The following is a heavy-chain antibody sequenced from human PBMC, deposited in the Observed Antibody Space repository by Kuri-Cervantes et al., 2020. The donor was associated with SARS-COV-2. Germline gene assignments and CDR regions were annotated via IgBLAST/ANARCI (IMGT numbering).Heavy chain of an antibody. D-gene: IGHD3-9*01. CDR3: VKGERYFDWLLDYYYGMDV. Sequence: LSLTCAASGFTFSSYGMHWVRQAPGKGLEWVAVIWYDGSNKYYADSVKGRFTISRDNSKNTLYLQMSSLRAEDTAVYYCVKGERYFDWLLDYYYGMDVWGQGTTVTVSS. V-gene: IGHV3-33*06. J-gene: IGHJ6*02. CDR2: IWYDGSNK. CDR1: GFTFSSYG.